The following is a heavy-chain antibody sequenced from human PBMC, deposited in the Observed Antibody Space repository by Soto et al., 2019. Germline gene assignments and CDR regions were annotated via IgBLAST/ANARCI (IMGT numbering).Heavy chain of an antibody. D-gene: IGHD3-22*01. CDR2: INHSGST. V-gene: IGHV4-34*01. J-gene: IGHJ4*02. CDR3: ARGRRSYKGYSSGYYGYFDY. CDR1: GGSFSGYY. Sequence: PSETLSLTCAVYGGSFSGYYWSWIRQPPGKGLEWIGEINHSGSTNYNPSLKSRVTISVDTSKNQFSLKLSSVTAADTAVYYCARGRRSYKGYSSGYYGYFDYWGQGILVTVSS.